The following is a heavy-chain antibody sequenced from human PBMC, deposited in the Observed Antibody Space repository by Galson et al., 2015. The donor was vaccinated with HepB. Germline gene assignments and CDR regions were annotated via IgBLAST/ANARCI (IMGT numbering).Heavy chain of an antibody. CDR2: IDSGGST. J-gene: IGHJ6*02. D-gene: IGHD4-17*01. Sequence: SLRLSCAASGFSVSNNYMSWVRQAPVKGQEWVSVIDSGGSTYYADSMKGRFTISRDNSKNTLYLQMNSLRGEDTAVYYCARDQGDDYVNYYYYHGMDVWGQGTTVTVSS. CDR1: GFSVSNNY. CDR3: ARDQGDDYVNYYYYHGMDV. V-gene: IGHV3-66*02.